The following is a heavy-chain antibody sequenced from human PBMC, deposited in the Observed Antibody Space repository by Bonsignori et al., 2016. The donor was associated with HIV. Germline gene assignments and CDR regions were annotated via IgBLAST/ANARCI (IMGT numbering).Heavy chain of an antibody. D-gene: IGHD2-2*01. Sequence: GESLKISCAASGFTFSSYEMNWVRQAPGKGLEWVSYIIRSGTTIYYADSVKGRFTISRDNAKNSLYLQMNSLRAEDTAVYYCAREGSNYATSDSVYYFDYWGQGTLVTVSS. CDR1: GFTFSSYE. V-gene: IGHV3-48*03. CDR3: AREGSNYATSDSVYYFDY. J-gene: IGHJ4*02. CDR2: IIRSGTTI.